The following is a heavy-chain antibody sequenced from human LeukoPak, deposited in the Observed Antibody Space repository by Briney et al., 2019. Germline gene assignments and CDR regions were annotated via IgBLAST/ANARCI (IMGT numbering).Heavy chain of an antibody. CDR3: ARVQTDSRGWYHFDY. D-gene: IGHD6-19*01. CDR1: GITFNTST. J-gene: IGHJ4*02. V-gene: IGHV3-48*02. Sequence: LGGSLRLSCAASGITFNTSTMNWDRQAPGKGLEGVSYISGSSSTIYSADSVKGRFTVSRDNAGNSLYLQMSNLRDDDTAVYFCARVQTDSRGWYHFDYWGQGTLVTVSS. CDR2: ISGSSSTI.